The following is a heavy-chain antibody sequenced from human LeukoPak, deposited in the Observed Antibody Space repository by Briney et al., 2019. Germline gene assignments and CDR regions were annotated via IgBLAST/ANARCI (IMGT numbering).Heavy chain of an antibody. Sequence: ASVKVSCKVSGYTLTELSMHWVRQAPGQGLEWMGIINPSGGSTSYAQKFQGRVTMTRDTSTSTVYMELSSLRSEDTAVYYCARDDNSGSYPAWWGQGTLVTVSS. CDR3: ARDDNSGSYPAW. D-gene: IGHD1-26*01. CDR1: GYTLTELS. CDR2: INPSGGST. V-gene: IGHV1-46*01. J-gene: IGHJ4*02.